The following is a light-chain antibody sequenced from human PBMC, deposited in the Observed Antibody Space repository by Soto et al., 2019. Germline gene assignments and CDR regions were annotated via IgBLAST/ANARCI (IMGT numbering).Light chain of an antibody. CDR3: SSYAGSNNVI. V-gene: IGLV2-8*01. CDR1: SSDVGGYNF. CDR2: EVS. J-gene: IGLJ2*01. Sequence: QSVLTQPPSASGSPGQSVTISCTGTSSDVGGYNFVSWYQQHPGKAPKLMIFEVSKRPSGVPDRLSGSKSDNTASLTVSGLQSEDEADYYCSSYAGSNNVIFGAGTKVTVL.